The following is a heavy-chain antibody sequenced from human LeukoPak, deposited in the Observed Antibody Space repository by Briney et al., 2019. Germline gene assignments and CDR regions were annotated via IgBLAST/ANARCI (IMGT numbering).Heavy chain of an antibody. CDR3: ARDSYYYDSSGYYY. CDR1: GFTFSSYW. CDR2: IKQGGSEK. V-gene: IGHV3-7*01. D-gene: IGHD3-22*01. Sequence: GGSLRLSCAASGFTFSSYWMSWVRQAPGKGLEWVGNIKQGGSEKYYVDSVKGRFTISRDNAKHSLYLQMNSLGAEDTAVYYCARDSYYYDSSGYYYWGQGTLVTASS. J-gene: IGHJ4*02.